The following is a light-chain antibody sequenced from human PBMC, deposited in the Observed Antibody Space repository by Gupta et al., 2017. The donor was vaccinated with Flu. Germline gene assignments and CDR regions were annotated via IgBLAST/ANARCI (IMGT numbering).Light chain of an antibody. CDR1: NSEIGDDNY. V-gene: IGLV2-14*01. CDR3: AANGAVGV. J-gene: IGLJ2*01. CDR2: EVS. Sequence: HSTAISCTGTNSEIGDDNYVSWYPQHPGKAPELMIKEVSNRPTGVSTRFSGSKSGNTASLTFSGRQAEDEADYYCAANGAVGVFGGGTKVTVL.